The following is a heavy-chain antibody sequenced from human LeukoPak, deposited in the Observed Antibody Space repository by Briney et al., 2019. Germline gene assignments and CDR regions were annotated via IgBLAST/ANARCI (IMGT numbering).Heavy chain of an antibody. J-gene: IGHJ5*02. CDR2: INHSGST. CDR1: GGSFSGYY. Sequence: PSETLSLTCAVYGGSFSGYYWSWIRQPPGKGLEWIGEINHSGSTNYNPSLKSRVSMSVDTSKNQFSLKLSSVTAADTAVYHCARDSGTTGEVKFDPWGQGTLVTVSS. V-gene: IGHV4-34*01. D-gene: IGHD3-10*01. CDR3: ARDSGTTGEVKFDP.